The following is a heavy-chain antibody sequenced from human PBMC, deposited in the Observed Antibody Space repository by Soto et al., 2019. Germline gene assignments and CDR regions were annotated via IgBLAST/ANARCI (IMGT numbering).Heavy chain of an antibody. V-gene: IGHV4-59*01. D-gene: IGHD3-3*01. J-gene: IGHJ3*02. CDR1: GGSISSYY. Sequence: TSETLSLTCTVSGGSISSYYWSWIRQPPGKGLEWIGYIYYSGSTNYNPSLKSRVTISVDTSKNQFSLKLSSVTAADTAVYYCARATGGLRFLEWSPGYAFDIWGQGTMVTVSS. CDR3: ARATGGLRFLEWSPGYAFDI. CDR2: IYYSGST.